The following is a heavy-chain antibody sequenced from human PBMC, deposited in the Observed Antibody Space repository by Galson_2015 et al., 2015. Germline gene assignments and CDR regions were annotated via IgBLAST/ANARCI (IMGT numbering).Heavy chain of an antibody. D-gene: IGHD2/OR15-2a*01. CDR3: ARTGTTLVQADR. CDR2: TCYRSKWYN. CDR1: GDSVSSTSAA. Sequence: CAISGDSVSSTSAAWNWIRQSPSRGLEWLGRTCYRSKWYNEYAVSVKSRTTINPDTSKNEFSLQLNSVTPEDTAVYYCARTGTTLVQADRWGQGTLVTVSS. V-gene: IGHV6-1*01. J-gene: IGHJ4*02.